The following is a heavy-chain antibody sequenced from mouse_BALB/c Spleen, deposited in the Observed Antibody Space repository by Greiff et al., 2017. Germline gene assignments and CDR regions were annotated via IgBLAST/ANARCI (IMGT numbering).Heavy chain of an antibody. Sequence: QVQLKQSGAELVRPGSSVKISCKASGYAFSSYWMNWVQQRPGQGLEWIGQIYPGDGDTNYNGKFKGKATLTADKSSSTAYMQLSSLTSEDSAVYFCARGGKTYDELFAYWGQGTLVTVSA. CDR1: GYAFSSYW. CDR2: IYPGDGDT. J-gene: IGHJ3*01. D-gene: IGHD2-14*01. CDR3: ARGGKTYDELFAY. V-gene: IGHV1-80*01.